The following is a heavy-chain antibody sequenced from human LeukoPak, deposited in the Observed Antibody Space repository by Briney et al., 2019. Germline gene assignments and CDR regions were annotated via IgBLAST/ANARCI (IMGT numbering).Heavy chain of an antibody. J-gene: IGHJ4*02. CDR1: GFTFSSYA. Sequence: GGSLRLSCAASGFTFSSYAMSWVRQAPGKGLEWVSAISGSGGSTYYADSVKGRFTISRDNSKNTLYLQMNSLRAEDTAVYYCAKDFNYDFWSGCSDYWGQGTLVTVSS. CDR3: AKDFNYDFWSGCSDY. D-gene: IGHD3-3*01. CDR2: ISGSGGST. V-gene: IGHV3-23*01.